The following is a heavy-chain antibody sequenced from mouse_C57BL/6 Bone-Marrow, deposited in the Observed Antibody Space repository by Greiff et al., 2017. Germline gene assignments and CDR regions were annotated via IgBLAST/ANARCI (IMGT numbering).Heavy chain of an antibody. CDR3: ARLGYYFDY. CDR2: IYPGDGDT. D-gene: IGHD2-2*01. V-gene: IGHV1-82*01. Sequence: QVQLKESGPELVKPGASVKISCKASGYAFSSSWMNWVKQRPGKGLEWIGRIYPGDGDTNYNGKFKGKATLTADKSSSTAYMQRSSLTSEDSAVYFGARLGYYFDYWGQGTTLTVSS. CDR1: GYAFSSSW. J-gene: IGHJ2*01.